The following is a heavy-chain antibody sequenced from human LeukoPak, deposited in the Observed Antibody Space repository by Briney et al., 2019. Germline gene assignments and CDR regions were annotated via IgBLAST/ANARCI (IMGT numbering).Heavy chain of an antibody. J-gene: IGHJ4*02. D-gene: IGHD3-10*01. CDR1: GGSIDTTHPY. CDR3: ARDRDIRWFYY. Sequence: SETLSLTCTMSGGSIDTTHPYWGWVRQSPGKGLEWIGSISDSGNTYYNPSLKSRVTMSVDTSKKQVSLRLSSVTAADTAVYYCARDRDIRWFYYWGQETLVAVSS. V-gene: IGHV4-39*07. CDR2: ISDSGNT.